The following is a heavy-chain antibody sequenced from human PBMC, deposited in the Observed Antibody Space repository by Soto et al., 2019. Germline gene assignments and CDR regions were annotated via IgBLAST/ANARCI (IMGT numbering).Heavy chain of an antibody. CDR2: INLSGST. CDR3: ARVTGRYYYGMDV. V-gene: IGHV4-34*01. J-gene: IGHJ6*02. CDR1: GGSFSGYY. Sequence: QVQLQQWGAGLLKPSETLSLTCAVYGGSFSGYYWSWIRQPPGKGLEWIGEINLSGSTNYNPSLKSRVTISVDTSKNQFSLKLSSVTAADTAVYYCARVTGRYYYGMDVWGQGTTVTVSS.